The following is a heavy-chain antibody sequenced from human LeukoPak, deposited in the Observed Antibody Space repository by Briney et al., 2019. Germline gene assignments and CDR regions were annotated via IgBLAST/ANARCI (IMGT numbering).Heavy chain of an antibody. CDR2: IDWDDDK. CDR1: GFSLSTSGMC. V-gene: IGHV2-70*11. CDR3: ARIISDYGDYPYYYYGMDV. J-gene: IGHJ6*02. Sequence: SGPTLVNPTQTLTLTCTFSGFSLSTSGMCVSWIRQPPGKALEWLARIDWDDDKYYSTSLKTRLTISKDTSKNQVVLTMTNMDHVDTATYYCARIISDYGDYPYYYYGMDVWGQGTTVTVSS. D-gene: IGHD4-17*01.